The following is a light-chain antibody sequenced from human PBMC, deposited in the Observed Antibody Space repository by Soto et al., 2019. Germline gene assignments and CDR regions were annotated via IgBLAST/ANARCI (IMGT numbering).Light chain of an antibody. CDR2: DNN. CDR3: QSYDGSLSRRV. Sequence: QSVLTQPPSVSGAPGQRVTMSCTGSSSNMGAGYGVHWYQQVPGTAPKLLIYDNNNRPSVVPDRFSGSKSGTSASLAITGLQAEDEADYYCQSYDGSLSRRVFGTGTKLTVL. CDR1: SSNMGAGYG. V-gene: IGLV1-40*01. J-gene: IGLJ1*01.